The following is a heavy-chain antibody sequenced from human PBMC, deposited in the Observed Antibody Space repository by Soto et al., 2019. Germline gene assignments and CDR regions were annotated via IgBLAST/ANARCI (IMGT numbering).Heavy chain of an antibody. CDR2: ISGSGGST. CDR1: GFTFGNYA. Sequence: GGSLILSCAASGFTFGNYAVTWVRQAPGKGLEWVSTISGSGGSTHYADSVKGRFTISRDSSKNTVSLEMTSLRAEDTAVYYCAKGGRQWLVTSDFNYWGQGALVTVSS. V-gene: IGHV3-23*01. CDR3: AKGGRQWLVTSDFNY. D-gene: IGHD6-19*01. J-gene: IGHJ4*02.